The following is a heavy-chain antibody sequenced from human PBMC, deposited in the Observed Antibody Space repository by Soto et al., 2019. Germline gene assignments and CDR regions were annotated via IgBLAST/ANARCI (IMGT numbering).Heavy chain of an antibody. Sequence: SETLSLTCTVSGGAISSSSYYWGWIRPPPGKGLEWIGSIYYSGSTFYNPTLKRRVTISVDTSKNQFSLKLSSVTAADTAVYYCARHALYYFDSSEFDYWGQGTLVTVSS. CDR3: ARHALYYFDSSEFDY. CDR2: IYYSGST. V-gene: IGHV4-39*01. D-gene: IGHD3-22*01. J-gene: IGHJ4*02. CDR1: GGAISSSSYY.